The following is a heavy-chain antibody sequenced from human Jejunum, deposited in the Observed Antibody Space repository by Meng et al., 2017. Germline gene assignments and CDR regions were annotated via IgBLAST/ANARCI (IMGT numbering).Heavy chain of an antibody. D-gene: IGHD3-10*01. V-gene: IGHV3-21*06. CDR3: ASNHAMGTYFGED. Sequence: GGSLRLSCAASGFTSSRYSMNWVRRAPGKRLEGISSINSNSNHIYYADSVKGRLTISRDNAKNLLYLKMKSLRAEDTAVYYCASNHAMGTYFGEDWGQGTLVTVSS. CDR1: GFTSSRYS. J-gene: IGHJ4*02. CDR2: INSNSNHI.